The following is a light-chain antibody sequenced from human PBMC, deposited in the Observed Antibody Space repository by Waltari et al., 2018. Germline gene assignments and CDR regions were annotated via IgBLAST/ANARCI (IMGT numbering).Light chain of an antibody. Sequence: QTVVTQEPSLSVSPGGTVTLTCALSSGSLSTTSYATWYQQTPGQAPRTLVDKANARSSGVPDRFAGAIRGNTAALTITGAQADDESDYYCALYMGSGIWVFGGGTRLTVL. J-gene: IGLJ3*02. V-gene: IGLV8-61*01. CDR1: SGSLSTTSY. CDR3: ALYMGSGIWV. CDR2: KAN.